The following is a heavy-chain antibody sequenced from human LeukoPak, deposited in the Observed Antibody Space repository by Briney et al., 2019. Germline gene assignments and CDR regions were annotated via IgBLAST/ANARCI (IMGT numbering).Heavy chain of an antibody. D-gene: IGHD6-19*01. CDR1: GGSFSDYY. J-gene: IGHJ3*02. CDR3: ATYSTGFDI. V-gene: IGHV4-34*01. Sequence: SETLSLTCAVYGGSFSDYYWTGIRQPPGKGLEWIGEINHRGSTHYNPSLKCRVTISVDTSKKQFSLKLSSVTAADTAVYYCATYSTGFDIWGQGTVVTVSS. CDR2: INHRGST.